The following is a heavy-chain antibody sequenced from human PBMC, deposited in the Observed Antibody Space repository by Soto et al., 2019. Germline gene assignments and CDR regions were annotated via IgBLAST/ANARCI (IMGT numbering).Heavy chain of an antibody. D-gene: IGHD3-3*01. J-gene: IGHJ3*02. V-gene: IGHV3-21*01. CDR3: AKSPGGYYSFDI. Sequence: GGSLRLSCAVSGFTFSSCTMNWVRQAPGKGLEWVSSISPSTSHIYYADSVKGRFTISRDNAKNSLFLQMNSLRAEDTAVYYCAKSPGGYYSFDIWGQGTMVTVSS. CDR2: ISPSTSHI. CDR1: GFTFSSCT.